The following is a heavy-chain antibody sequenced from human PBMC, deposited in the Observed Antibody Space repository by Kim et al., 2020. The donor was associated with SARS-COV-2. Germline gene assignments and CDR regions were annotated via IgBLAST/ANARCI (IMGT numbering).Heavy chain of an antibody. V-gene: IGHV4-61*01. Sequence: SETLSLTCTVSGGSVSSGSYYWSWIRQPPGKGLEWIGYIYYSGSTNYNPSLKSRVTISVDTSKNQFSLKLTSVTAADTAVYYCASGGSAINGYFDYWGQG. CDR3: ASGGSAINGYFDY. D-gene: IGHD2-8*01. CDR2: IYYSGST. J-gene: IGHJ4*02. CDR1: GGSVSSGSYY.